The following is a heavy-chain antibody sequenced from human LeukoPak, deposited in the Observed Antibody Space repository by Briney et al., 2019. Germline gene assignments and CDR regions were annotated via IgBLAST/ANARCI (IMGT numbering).Heavy chain of an antibody. CDR2: IYYGGST. V-gene: IGHV4-39*01. D-gene: IGHD2-15*01. CDR3: ARKYCSGGDCYSTY. J-gene: IGHJ4*02. Sequence: SETPSLTCTVSGGSISDYYWGWIRQPPGKGLEWIGSIYYGGSTYYNPSLKSRVTISVDTSKNQFSLKLSSVTAADTAMYYCARKYCSGGDCYSTYWGQGTLVTVSS. CDR1: GGSISDYY.